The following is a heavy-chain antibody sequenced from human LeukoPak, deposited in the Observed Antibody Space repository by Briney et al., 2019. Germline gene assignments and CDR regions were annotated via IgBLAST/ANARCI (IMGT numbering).Heavy chain of an antibody. D-gene: IGHD6-19*01. CDR2: IIPIFGTA. CDR3: AIYSSGWGRVY. V-gene: IGHV1-69*05. CDR1: GGTFSSYA. Sequence: ASVKVSCKASGGTFSSYAFSWVRQAPGQGLELMGGIIPIFGTANYAQKFQGRVPITTDESTSTAYVELGSLRSEDTAVYYWAIYSSGWGRVYWGEGTLVTVSP. J-gene: IGHJ4*02.